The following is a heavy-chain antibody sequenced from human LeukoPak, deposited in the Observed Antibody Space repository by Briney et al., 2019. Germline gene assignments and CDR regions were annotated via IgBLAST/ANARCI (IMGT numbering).Heavy chain of an antibody. D-gene: IGHD6-19*01. CDR3: ASRRSGWPNDAFDI. V-gene: IGHV3-48*04. CDR1: GFTFSAYS. CDR2: INRGSDTS. Sequence: GGSLRLSCAASGFTFSAYSVNWVRQAPGKGPEWVSYINRGSDTSFYADSVKGRFTVSRDNAKNSVFLQMNDLRAGDTALYYCASRRSGWPNDAFDIWGQGTMVIVTS. J-gene: IGHJ3*02.